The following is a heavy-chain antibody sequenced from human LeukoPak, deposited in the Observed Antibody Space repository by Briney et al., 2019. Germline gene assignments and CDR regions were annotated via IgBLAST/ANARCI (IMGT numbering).Heavy chain of an antibody. CDR1: GYTFTSYN. J-gene: IGHJ6*02. D-gene: IGHD4-17*01. CDR3: ARDGLRVDYYYYGMDV. V-gene: IGHV1-8*01. CDR2: MNPDSANT. Sequence: GASVKVSCKASGYTFTSYNINWVRQATGQGLEWMGWMNPDSANTGYAQKFQGRVTMTRNTSISTAYMELSSLTSEDTAVYYCARDGLRVDYYYYGMDVWGQGTTVTVSS.